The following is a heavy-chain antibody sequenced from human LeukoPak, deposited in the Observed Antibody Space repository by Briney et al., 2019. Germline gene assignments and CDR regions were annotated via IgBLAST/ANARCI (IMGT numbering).Heavy chain of an antibody. Sequence: SETLSLTCTVSGGSISSYYWSWLRQPPGKGLEWIGYIYYSGSTNYNPSLKSRVTISVDTSKNQFSLKLSSVTAADTAVYYCARDRLSLGAFDIWGQGTMVTVSS. CDR2: IYYSGST. CDR1: GGSISSYY. V-gene: IGHV4-59*01. CDR3: ARDRLSLGAFDI. J-gene: IGHJ3*02. D-gene: IGHD7-27*01.